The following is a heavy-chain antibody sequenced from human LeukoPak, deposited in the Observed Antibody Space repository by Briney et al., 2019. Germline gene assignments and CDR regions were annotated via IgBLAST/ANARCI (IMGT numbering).Heavy chain of an antibody. D-gene: IGHD3-10*01. CDR2: IYYSGST. CDR3: AGGRRDSGSYGSFVHYYYYYMDV. V-gene: IGHV4-59*12. J-gene: IGHJ6*03. CDR1: GGSISSYY. Sequence: SETLSLTCTVSGGSISSYYWSWIRQPPGKGLEWIGYIYYSGSTSYNPSLKSRVTISVDTSKKQFSLKLSSVTAADTAAYYCAGGRRDSGSYGSFVHYYYYYMDVWGKGTTVTVSS.